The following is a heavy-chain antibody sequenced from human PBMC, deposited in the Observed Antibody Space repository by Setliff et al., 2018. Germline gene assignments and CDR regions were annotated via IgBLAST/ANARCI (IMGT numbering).Heavy chain of an antibody. V-gene: IGHV4-59*01. CDR1: GVSIRSYY. CDR3: ARLPRTVTHFDY. D-gene: IGHD4-17*01. CDR2: IFYSGSS. J-gene: IGHJ4*02. Sequence: PSETLSLTCNVSGVSIRSYYWSWIRQPPGKGLEWIGYIFYSGSSNYNPSLQSRVSISVDTSKNQLSPKLDSLTAADTAVYFCARLPRTVTHFDYWGQGALVTVSS.